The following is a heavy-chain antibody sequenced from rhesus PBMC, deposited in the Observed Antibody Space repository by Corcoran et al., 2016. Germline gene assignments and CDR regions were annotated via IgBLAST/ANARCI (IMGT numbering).Heavy chain of an antibody. D-gene: IGHD3-16*01. CDR3: ASESYYSGSSLHY. Sequence: QLQLQESGPGLVKPSETLSVTCAVSGGSISSSYWSWIRQAPGQGLEWIGYIYGSGSITNDNPSLKSRVTLAVETSKNQRSLKLSSVTAADPAVYYCASESYYSGSSLHYWGQGVLVTVSS. V-gene: IGHV4-169*02. J-gene: IGHJ4*01. CDR1: GGSISSSY. CDR2: IYGSGSIT.